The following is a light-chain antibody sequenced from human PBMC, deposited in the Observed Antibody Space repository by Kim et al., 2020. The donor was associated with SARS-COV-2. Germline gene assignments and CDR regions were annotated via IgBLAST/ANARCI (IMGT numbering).Light chain of an antibody. J-gene: IGLJ1*01. V-gene: IGLV2-8*01. CDR1: SRDVGGYNY. CDR2: EVS. CDR3: SSYAGKV. Sequence: GSPGHSVTISCTGTSRDVGGYNYVSWYQQHPGKAPKLMIYEVSKRPSGVPDRFSGSKSGNTASLTVSGLQAEDEADYYCSSYAGKVFGTGTKVTVL.